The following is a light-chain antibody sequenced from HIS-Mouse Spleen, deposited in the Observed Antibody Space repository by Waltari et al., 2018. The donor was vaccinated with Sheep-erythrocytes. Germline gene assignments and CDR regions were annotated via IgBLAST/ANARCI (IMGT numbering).Light chain of an antibody. CDR2: DVS. Sequence: QSAPTQPRSVSGSPGQSVTISCTGTSSDVGGYNYFSWYQQYPGKAPKLMISDVSKRPSGVPDRFSGSKSGNTASLTISGLQAEDEADYYCCSYAGSYNHVFATGTKVTVL. CDR3: CSYAGSYNHV. CDR1: SSDVGGYNY. V-gene: IGLV2-11*01. J-gene: IGLJ1*01.